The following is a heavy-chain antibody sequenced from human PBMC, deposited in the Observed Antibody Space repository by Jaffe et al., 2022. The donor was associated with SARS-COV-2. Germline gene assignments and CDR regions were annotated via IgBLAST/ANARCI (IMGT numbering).Heavy chain of an antibody. V-gene: IGHV3-21*01. D-gene: IGHD2-15*01. CDR3: AREGSCSGGSCYYYYGMDV. CDR1: GFTFSSYS. J-gene: IGHJ6*02. CDR2: ISSSSSYI. Sequence: EVQLVESGGGLVKPGGSLRLSCAASGFTFSSYSMNWVRQAPGKGLEWVSSISSSSSYIYYADSVKGRFTISRDNAKNSLYLQMNSLRAEDTAVYYCAREGSCSGGSCYYYYGMDVWGQGTTVTVSS.